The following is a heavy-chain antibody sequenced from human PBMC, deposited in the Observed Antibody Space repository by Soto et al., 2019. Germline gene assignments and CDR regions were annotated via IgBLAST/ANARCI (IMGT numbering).Heavy chain of an antibody. CDR1: GGSISSGGYS. J-gene: IGHJ4*02. CDR2: IYHSGST. D-gene: IGHD4-17*01. V-gene: IGHV4-30-2*01. Sequence: QLQLQESGSGLVKPSQTLSLTCAVSGGSISSGGYSWSWIRQPPGKGLEWIGYIYHSGSTYYNPSLTSRVTISVDRSKNQFSLKLSSVTAADTAVYYCASSTVGVRYDYWGQGTLVTVSS. CDR3: ASSTVGVRYDY.